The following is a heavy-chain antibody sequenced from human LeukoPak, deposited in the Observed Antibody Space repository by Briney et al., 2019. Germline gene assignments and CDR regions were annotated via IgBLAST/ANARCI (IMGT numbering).Heavy chain of an antibody. V-gene: IGHV4-4*07. CDR2: IYTSGST. Sequence: SETLSLTCTVSGGSISSYYWSWIRQPAGKGLEWIGRIYTSGSTNYNPSLKSRVTMSVDTSKNQFSLKLSSVTAADTAVYCCARGDYYDSSGTYYFDYWGQGTLVTVSS. CDR1: GGSISSYY. D-gene: IGHD3-22*01. J-gene: IGHJ4*02. CDR3: ARGDYYDSSGTYYFDY.